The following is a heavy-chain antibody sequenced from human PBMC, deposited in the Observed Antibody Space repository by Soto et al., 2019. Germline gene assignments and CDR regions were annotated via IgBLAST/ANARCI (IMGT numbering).Heavy chain of an antibody. CDR1: GYTFTSYA. CDR3: AREVITFGGVIVRIDY. V-gene: IGHV1-3*01. CDR2: INAGNGNT. D-gene: IGHD3-16*02. J-gene: IGHJ4*02. Sequence: ASVKVSCKASGYTFTSYAMHWVRQAPGQRLEWMGWINAGNGNTKYSQKFQGRVTITRDTSASTAYMELSSLRSEDTAVYYCAREVITFGGVIVRIDYWGQGTLVTVSS.